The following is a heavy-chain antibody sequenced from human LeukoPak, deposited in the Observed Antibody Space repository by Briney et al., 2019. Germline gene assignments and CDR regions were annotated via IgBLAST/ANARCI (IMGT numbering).Heavy chain of an antibody. D-gene: IGHD4-17*01. CDR1: GFTFRSYG. CDR3: ARASTTVPNLLDH. Sequence: PGGSLRLSCAASGFTFRSYGMHWVRQAPGKGLVWVARIKGDGSSTIYADSVKGRFTISRDNSKNTLYLQTSSLRAEDTAVYYCARASTTVPNLLDHWGRGTLVTVSS. J-gene: IGHJ4*02. V-gene: IGHV3-74*01. CDR2: IKGDGSST.